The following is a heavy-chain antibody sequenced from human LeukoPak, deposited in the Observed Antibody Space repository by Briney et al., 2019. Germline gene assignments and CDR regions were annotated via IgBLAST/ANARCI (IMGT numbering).Heavy chain of an antibody. V-gene: IGHV4-31*03. J-gene: IGHJ4*02. CDR1: GGSISSGGYY. Sequence: SETLSLTCTVSGGSISSGGYYWSWIRQHPGKGLEWIGYIYYSGSTYYNPSLKSRVIISVETSKNQFSLKLCSVTAADTAVYYCARRYCSGSSCYFGSWGQGTLVTVSS. CDR2: IYYSGST. CDR3: ARRYCSGSSCYFGS. D-gene: IGHD2-15*01.